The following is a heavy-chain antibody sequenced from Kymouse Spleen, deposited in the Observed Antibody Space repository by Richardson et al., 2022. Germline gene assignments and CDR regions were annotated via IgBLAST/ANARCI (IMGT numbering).Heavy chain of an antibody. CDR1: GFTFSSYG. D-gene: IGHD3-3*01. J-gene: IGHJ5*02. V-gene: IGHV3-30*18. CDR2: ISYDGSNK. CDR3: AKASITIFGVAFDP. Sequence: QVQLVESGGGVVQPGRSLRLSCAASGFTFSSYGMHWVRQAPGKGLEWVAVISYDGSNKYYADSVKGRFTISRDNSKNTLYLQMNSLRAEDTAVYYCAKASITIFGVAFDPWGQGTLVTVSS.